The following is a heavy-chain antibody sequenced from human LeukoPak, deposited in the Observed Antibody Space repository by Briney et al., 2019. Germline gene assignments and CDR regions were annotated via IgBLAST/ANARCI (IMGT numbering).Heavy chain of an antibody. J-gene: IGHJ3*02. Sequence: SETMSLTCTVSGGSISSYYWSWIRQPAGKGLEWIGRIYTSGSTNYNPSLKSRVTMSVDTSKNQFSLKLSSVTAADTAVYYCARENSGSYYRQPQKNAFDIWGQGTMVTVSS. CDR2: IYTSGST. D-gene: IGHD1-26*01. CDR3: ARENSGSYYRQPQKNAFDI. CDR1: GGSISSYY. V-gene: IGHV4-4*07.